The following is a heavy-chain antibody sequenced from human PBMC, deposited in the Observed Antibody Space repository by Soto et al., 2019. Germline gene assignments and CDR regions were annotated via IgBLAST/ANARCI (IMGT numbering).Heavy chain of an antibody. V-gene: IGHV4-59*01. CDR3: ARDSQTDSSGYYSFDY. CDR1: GGSISTYY. Sequence: SETLSLTCTVSGGSISTYYWSWIRQPPGKGLEWIGYIYYSGSTNYNPSLKSRVTISVDTSKNQFSLELSSVTAADTAVYYCARDSQTDSSGYYSFDYWGQGTLVTVSS. D-gene: IGHD3-22*01. J-gene: IGHJ4*02. CDR2: IYYSGST.